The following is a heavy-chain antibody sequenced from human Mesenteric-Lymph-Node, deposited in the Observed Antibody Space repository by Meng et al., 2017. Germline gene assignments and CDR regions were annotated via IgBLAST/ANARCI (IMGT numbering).Heavy chain of an antibody. D-gene: IGHD5-12*01. J-gene: IGHJ4*01. CDR1: GFTVSSNY. Sequence: GESLKISCAASGFTVSSNYMSWVRQAPGKGLEWVSVIYSGGSTYYADSVKGRFTISRHNSKNTLYLQMNSLKTEDTAVYYCTRLSGYVDSNWGQGTPVT. V-gene: IGHV3-53*01. CDR3: TRLSGYVDSN. CDR2: IYSGGST.